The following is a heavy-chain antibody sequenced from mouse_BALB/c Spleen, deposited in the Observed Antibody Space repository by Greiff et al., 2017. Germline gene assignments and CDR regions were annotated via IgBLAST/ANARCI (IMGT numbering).Heavy chain of an antibody. J-gene: IGHJ4*01. D-gene: IGHD1-1*02. Sequence: VQLQQPGAELVRPGASVKLSCKASGYTFTSYWINWVKQRPGQGLEWIGNIYPSDSYTNYNQKFKDKATLTVDKSSSTAYMQLSSPTSEDSAVYYCTRGVATRAMDYWGQGTSVTVSS. CDR1: GYTFTSYW. CDR2: IYPSDSYT. CDR3: TRGVATRAMDY. V-gene: IGHV1-69*02.